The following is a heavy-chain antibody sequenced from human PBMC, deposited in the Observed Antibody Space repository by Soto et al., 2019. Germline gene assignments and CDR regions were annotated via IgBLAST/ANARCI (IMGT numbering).Heavy chain of an antibody. CDR1: GFTFSSYA. V-gene: IGHV3-30-3*01. Sequence: QVQLVESGGGVVQPGRSLRLSCAASGFTFSSYAMHWVRQAPGKGLEWVAVISYDGSNKYYADSVKGRFTISRDNSKNTLYLQMNSLRAEDTAVYYCARAMRGSSWYGVDYWGQGTLVTVSS. D-gene: IGHD6-13*01. J-gene: IGHJ4*02. CDR3: ARAMRGSSWYGVDY. CDR2: ISYDGSNK.